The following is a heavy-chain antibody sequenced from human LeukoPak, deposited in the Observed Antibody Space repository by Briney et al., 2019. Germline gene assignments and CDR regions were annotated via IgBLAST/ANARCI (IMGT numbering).Heavy chain of an antibody. CDR1: GFTFSDYY. V-gene: IGHV3-11*06. Sequence: GGSLRLSCAASGFTFSDYYMSWIRQAPGKGLEWVSYISSSSSYTNYADSVKGRFTISRDNAKNSLYLQMNSLRAEDTAVYYCARGEKVLDYFDYWGQGTLVTVSS. CDR2: ISSSSSYT. J-gene: IGHJ4*02. CDR3: ARGEKVLDYFDY. D-gene: IGHD3-16*01.